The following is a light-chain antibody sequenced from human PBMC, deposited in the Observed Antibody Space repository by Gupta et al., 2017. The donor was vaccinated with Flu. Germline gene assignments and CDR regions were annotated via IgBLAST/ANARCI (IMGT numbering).Light chain of an antibody. Sequence: SYELTQPPSVSVSPGQTASITCSGDKLGDKYAYWYQQKPGQSPVLVSYQDTKRPSGIPERFSGSNSGNTATLTISGTQAMEEAGYYCPAWKSTIEVFGGGTKLTVL. CDR3: PAWKSTIEV. CDR2: QDT. CDR1: KLGDKY. J-gene: IGLJ2*01. V-gene: IGLV3-1*01.